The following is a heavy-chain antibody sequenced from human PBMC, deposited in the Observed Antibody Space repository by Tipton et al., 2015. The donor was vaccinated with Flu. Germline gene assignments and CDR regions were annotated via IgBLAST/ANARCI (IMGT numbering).Heavy chain of an antibody. CDR1: GYSISSGYY. CDR3: ARASGDFWSGYHYYGMDV. D-gene: IGHD3-3*01. Sequence: TLSLTCAVSGYSISSGYYWGWIRQPPGKGLEWIGSIYHSGSTYYNPSLNSRVSISVDTSKNQFSLKLDSVTAADTAVYFCARASGDFWSGYHYYGMDVWGQGTTVTVSS. J-gene: IGHJ6*02. V-gene: IGHV4-38-2*01. CDR2: IYHSGST.